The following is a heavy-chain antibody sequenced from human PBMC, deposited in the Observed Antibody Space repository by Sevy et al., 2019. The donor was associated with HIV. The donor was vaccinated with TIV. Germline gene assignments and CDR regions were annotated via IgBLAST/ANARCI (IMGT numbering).Heavy chain of an antibody. Sequence: GGSLRLSCAASGFTFSSYSMNWVRQAPGKGLEWVSSISSSSSYIYYGDSVKGRFTFSRDNAKNSLYLQMNSLRAEDTAVYDGASWDLYASSGYYVDYWGQGTLVTVSS. J-gene: IGHJ4*02. V-gene: IGHV3-21*01. CDR3: ASWDLYASSGYYVDY. CDR2: ISSSSSYI. D-gene: IGHD3-22*01. CDR1: GFTFSSYS.